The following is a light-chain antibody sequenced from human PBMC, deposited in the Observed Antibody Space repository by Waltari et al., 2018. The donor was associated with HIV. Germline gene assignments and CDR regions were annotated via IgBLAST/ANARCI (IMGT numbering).Light chain of an antibody. CDR1: SSDVGGYKY. CDR3: CSYTSSITGRV. CDR2: DVT. Sequence: QSALTQPASVSGSPGQSITISCTGTSSDVGGYKYVSWYQQYPGKAPKLIIYDVTNRPSGVSNRLSGSKSGNPASLTISGLQAEDEADYYCCSYTSSITGRVFGTGTKVTVL. J-gene: IGLJ1*01. V-gene: IGLV2-14*03.